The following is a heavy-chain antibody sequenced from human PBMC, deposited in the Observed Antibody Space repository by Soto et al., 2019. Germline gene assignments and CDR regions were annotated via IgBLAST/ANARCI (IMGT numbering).Heavy chain of an antibody. CDR1: GYSFTSYW. Sequence: GESLKISCKGSGYSFTSYWIGWVRQMPGKGLEWMGIIYPGDSDTRYSPSFQGQVTISADKSISTAYLKLSSVTAADTAVYYCAREAVTGREGYKWFDPWGQGTLVTVSS. V-gene: IGHV5-51*01. CDR3: AREAVTGREGYKWFDP. D-gene: IGHD6-19*01. J-gene: IGHJ5*02. CDR2: IYPGDSDT.